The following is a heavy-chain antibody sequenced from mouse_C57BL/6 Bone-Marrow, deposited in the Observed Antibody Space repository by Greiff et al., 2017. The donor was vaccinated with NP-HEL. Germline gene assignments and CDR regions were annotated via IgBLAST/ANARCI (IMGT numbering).Heavy chain of an antibody. CDR1: GYTFTDYY. Sequence: VQLKESGPVLVKPGASVKMSCKASGYTFTDYYMNWVKQSHGKSLEWIGVINPYNGGTSYNQKFKGKATLTVDKSSSTAYIALNSLTSEDSAVYYCAECVLWYFDVWGTGTTVTVAS. CDR3: AECVLWYFDV. CDR2: INPYNGGT. V-gene: IGHV1-19*01. J-gene: IGHJ1*03.